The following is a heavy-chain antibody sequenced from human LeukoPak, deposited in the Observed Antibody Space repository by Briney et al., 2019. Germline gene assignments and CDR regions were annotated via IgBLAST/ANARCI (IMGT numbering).Heavy chain of an antibody. Sequence: ASVKVSCKASGYTFTGYYLHWVRQAPGQGLEWMGWINPNGGGREYARKFQGRVNMTRDMAISTAYMELSSLTFDDTAIYYCAAELYGGIFEHCCSFAYWGQGTLVTVSS. D-gene: IGHD1-26*01. V-gene: IGHV1-2*02. CDR1: GYTFTGYY. J-gene: IGHJ4*02. CDR3: AAELYGGIFEHCCSFAY. CDR2: INPNGGGR.